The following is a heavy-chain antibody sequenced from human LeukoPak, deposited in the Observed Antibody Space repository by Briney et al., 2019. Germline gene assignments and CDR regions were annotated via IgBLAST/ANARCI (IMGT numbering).Heavy chain of an antibody. CDR1: SGSISGYH. Sequence: PSETLSLTCTVSSGSISGYHWSWIRQPPGKGLEWIGYIYYSGSTKYNPSLKSRVTMSVDTSKSQFSLNLSSVTAADTALYYCARGGLENAYHANDGFDIWGQGTMVTVSS. CDR2: IYYSGST. J-gene: IGHJ3*02. CDR3: ARGGLENAYHANDGFDI. D-gene: IGHD3-16*01. V-gene: IGHV4-59*01.